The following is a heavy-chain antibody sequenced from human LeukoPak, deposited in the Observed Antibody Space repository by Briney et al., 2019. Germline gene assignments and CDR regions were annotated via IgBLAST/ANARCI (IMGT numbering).Heavy chain of an antibody. J-gene: IGHJ4*01. D-gene: IGHD1-26*01. CDR2: IYHSGST. CDR1: GYSISSGYY. CDR3: ARHFVRSGSYWADY. Sequence: SETLSLTCAVSGYSISSGYYWGWIRQPPGKGLEWIGIIYHSGSTYYNPSLKSRVTISVDTSKNQFSLRVISVTAADTAVYYCARHFVRSGSYWADYWGQGTLVTVSS. V-gene: IGHV4-38-2*01.